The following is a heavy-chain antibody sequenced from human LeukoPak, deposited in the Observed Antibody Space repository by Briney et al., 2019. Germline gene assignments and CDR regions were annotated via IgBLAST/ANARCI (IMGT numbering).Heavy chain of an antibody. Sequence: GESLKISCKGSGYSFSSYWIAWVRQMPGKGPEWIGIIYPLDSDTRYSPSFQGQVTISADKSISTAYLQWSSLKASDTAMYYCARWLAHCSSASCYQPFDYWGQGTLVTVSS. CDR2: IYPLDSDT. V-gene: IGHV5-51*01. CDR1: GYSFSSYW. D-gene: IGHD2-2*01. J-gene: IGHJ4*02. CDR3: ARWLAHCSSASCYQPFDY.